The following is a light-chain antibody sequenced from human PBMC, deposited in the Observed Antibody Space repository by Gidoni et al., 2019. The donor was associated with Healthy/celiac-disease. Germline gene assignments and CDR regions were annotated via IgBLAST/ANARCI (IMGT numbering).Light chain of an antibody. CDR3: QQYNNWPPLT. J-gene: IGKJ4*01. CDR2: GAS. Sequence: EIVMPQSPATLSVSPGERATLSCRASQSVSSNLAWYQPKPGQAPRLLIYGASTRATGIPARFSGSGSGTEFTLTISSLQSEDFAVYYCQQYNNWPPLTFGGGTKVEIK. CDR1: QSVSSN. V-gene: IGKV3-15*01.